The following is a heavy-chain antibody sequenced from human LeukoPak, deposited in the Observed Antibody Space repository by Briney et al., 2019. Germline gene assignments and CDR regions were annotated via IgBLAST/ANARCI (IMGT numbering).Heavy chain of an antibody. V-gene: IGHV4-34*01. CDR3: ARLPITIFGVVYQNYFDY. CDR1: GGSFSGYY. Sequence: SETLSLTCAVYGGSFSGYYWSWIRQPPGKGLEWIGEINHSGSTNYNPSLKSRVTISVDTSKNQFSLKLSSVTAADTAVYYCARLPITIFGVVYQNYFDYWGQGTLGTVSS. D-gene: IGHD3-3*01. J-gene: IGHJ4*02. CDR2: INHSGST.